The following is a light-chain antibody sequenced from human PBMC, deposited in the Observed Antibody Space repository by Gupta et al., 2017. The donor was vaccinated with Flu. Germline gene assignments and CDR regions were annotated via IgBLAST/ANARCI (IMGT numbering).Light chain of an antibody. CDR3: QQYGSSPGT. Sequence: ERATLSCRASQSVSSSYLAWYQQKPGQAPRLLIYGASSRATGIPDRFSGSGSGTDFTLTISRLEPEDFAGYYCQQYGSSPGTFGQGTKVEIK. V-gene: IGKV3-20*01. CDR2: GAS. CDR1: QSVSSSY. J-gene: IGKJ1*01.